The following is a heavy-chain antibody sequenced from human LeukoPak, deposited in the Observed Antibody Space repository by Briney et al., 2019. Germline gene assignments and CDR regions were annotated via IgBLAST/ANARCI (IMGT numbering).Heavy chain of an antibody. CDR2: SNTGETT. CDR3: AKSYNYDTSGPKFFQH. V-gene: IGHV3-53*01. J-gene: IGHJ1*01. CDR1: GFSVSSNY. Sequence: PGGSLRLSCAASGFSVSSNYMSWVRQAPGKGLEWISAVSNTGETTYYGDSVKGRFTVSRDNSRKRLHLQMNSLRAEDTAVYYCAKSYNYDTSGPKFFQHWGQGTLVTVSS. D-gene: IGHD3-22*01.